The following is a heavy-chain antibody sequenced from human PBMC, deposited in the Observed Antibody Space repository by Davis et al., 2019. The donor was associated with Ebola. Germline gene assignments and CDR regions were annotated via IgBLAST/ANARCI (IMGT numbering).Heavy chain of an antibody. CDR3: ARGSGWLDP. CDR2: IKQDGSEK. Sequence: GESLKISCAASGFTFSGYWMSWVRHTPGKGLEWVANIKQDGSEKNYVDSVKGRFTISRDNAKSSLFLQMDSLRAEDTAAYYCARGSGWLDPWGRGTLVTVSS. D-gene: IGHD3-10*01. CDR1: GFTFSGYW. V-gene: IGHV3-7*04. J-gene: IGHJ5*02.